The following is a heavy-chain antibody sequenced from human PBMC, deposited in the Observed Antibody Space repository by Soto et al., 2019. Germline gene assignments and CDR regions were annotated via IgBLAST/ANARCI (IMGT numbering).Heavy chain of an antibody. V-gene: IGHV4-4*07. CDR2: IFSSGST. D-gene: IGHD5-12*01. CDR1: GGSINTFY. J-gene: IGHJ4*02. Sequence: SETLFLTCPVSGGSINTFYWGWVRQPAGKGMEWIGRIFSSGSTSFNRSLESRVAMSVDTSKNRFSLNLSSVTAADMAVYYCAREGSYSAYNFAHGIQLWAFDFWGQGALVTVSS. CDR3: AREGSYSAYNFAHGIQLWAFDF.